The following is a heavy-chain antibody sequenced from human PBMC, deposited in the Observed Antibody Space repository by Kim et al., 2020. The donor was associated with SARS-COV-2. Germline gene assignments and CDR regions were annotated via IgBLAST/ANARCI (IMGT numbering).Heavy chain of an antibody. Sequence: SETLSLTCTVSGGSISSSSYYWGWIRQPPGKGLEWIGSIYYSGSTYYNPSLKSRVTISVDTSKNQFSLKLSSVTAADTAVYYCARRVHYFDYWGQGTLVTVSS. D-gene: IGHD1-1*01. CDR3: ARRVHYFDY. V-gene: IGHV4-39*01. CDR1: GGSISSSSYY. J-gene: IGHJ4*02. CDR2: IYYSGST.